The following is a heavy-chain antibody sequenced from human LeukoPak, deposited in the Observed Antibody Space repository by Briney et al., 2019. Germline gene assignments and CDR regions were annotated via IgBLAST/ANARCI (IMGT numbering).Heavy chain of an antibody. D-gene: IGHD6-19*01. J-gene: IGHJ4*02. CDR1: GGSISSYY. CDR3: ARLGSSGYYSFDY. V-gene: IGHV4-59*12. Sequence: SETLSLTCTVSGGSISSYYWSWIRQPPGKGLEWIGYIYYSGSTNYNPSLKSRVTISVDTSKNQFSLKLSSVTAADTAVYYCARLGSSGYYSFDYWGQGTLVTVSS. CDR2: IYYSGST.